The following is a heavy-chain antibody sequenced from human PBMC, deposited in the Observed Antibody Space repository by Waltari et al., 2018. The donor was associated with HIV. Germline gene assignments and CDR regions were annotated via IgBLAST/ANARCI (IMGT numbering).Heavy chain of an antibody. CDR2: INPSGVST. V-gene: IGHV1-46*01. J-gene: IGHJ4*02. CDR3: ARGSIHYYDSSGYYLDY. D-gene: IGHD3-22*01. Sequence: QVQLVQSGAEVKKPGASVKASCKASGYTFTSYYVHWVRQAPGQGLEWMGIINPSGVSTSYAQKFQGRVTMTGDTSTSTVYMELSSLRSEDTAVYYCARGSIHYYDSSGYYLDYWGQGTLVTVSS. CDR1: GYTFTSYY.